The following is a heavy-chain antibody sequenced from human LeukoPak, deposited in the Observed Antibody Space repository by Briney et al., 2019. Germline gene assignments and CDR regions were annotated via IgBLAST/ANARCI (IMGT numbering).Heavy chain of an antibody. CDR2: IIPIFGIA. Sequence: PVASVKVSCKASGYTFTSYGISGVRQAPGQGLEWMGRIIPIFGIANYAQKFQGRVTITADKSTSTAYMELSSLRSEDTAVYYCARASHDYSNSDFGYWGQGTLVTVSS. D-gene: IGHD4-11*01. CDR1: GYTFTSYG. J-gene: IGHJ4*02. CDR3: ARASHDYSNSDFGY. V-gene: IGHV1-69*04.